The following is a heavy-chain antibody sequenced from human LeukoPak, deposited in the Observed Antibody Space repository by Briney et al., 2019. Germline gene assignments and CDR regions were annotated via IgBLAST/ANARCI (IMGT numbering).Heavy chain of an antibody. J-gene: IGHJ6*03. D-gene: IGHD5-18*01. CDR1: GDSVSSNSAA. CDR2: TYHRSKWYN. V-gene: IGHV6-1*01. Sequence: SQTLSLTCAISGDSVSSNSAAWNWIRQSPSRGLEWLGRTYHRSKWYNDYAVSVKSRITINPDTSKNQFSLQLNSVTPEDTAVYYCASSRSYGYSFYYYYYMDVWGKGTTVTVSS. CDR3: ASSRSYGYSFYYYYYMDV.